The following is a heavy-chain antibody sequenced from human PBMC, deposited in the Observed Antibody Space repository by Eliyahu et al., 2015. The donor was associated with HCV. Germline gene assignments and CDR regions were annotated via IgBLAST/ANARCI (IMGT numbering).Heavy chain of an antibody. V-gene: IGHV3-73*01. CDR2: IGGKGHSYAT. CDR1: GFSFXGSP. J-gene: IGHJ4*02. D-gene: IGHD3-22*01. CDR3: TRGPYNSSAYYYFY. Sequence: EVQLVESGGGLVQPGGSLKLSCAVSGFSFXGSPIXWVRQASGKGLEWVGHIGGKGHSYATAYAASVEGRFTISREDSMNAAYLQMNSLKTDDTAVYYCTRGPYNSSAYYYFYWGQGTLVTVSS.